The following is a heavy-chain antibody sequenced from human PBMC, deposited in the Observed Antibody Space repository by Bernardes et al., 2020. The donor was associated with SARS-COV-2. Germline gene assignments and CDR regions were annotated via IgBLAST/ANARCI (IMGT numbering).Heavy chain of an antibody. CDR1: GFTFSSYW. D-gene: IGHD2-2*02. Sequence: GGSLRLSRAASGFTFSSYWMSWVRQAPGKGLEWVANIKQDGSEKYYVDSVKGRFTISRDNAKNSLYLQMNSLRAEDTAVYYCARDGGYCSSTSCYTGYYYYGMDVWGQGTTVTVSS. V-gene: IGHV3-7*03. CDR2: IKQDGSEK. J-gene: IGHJ6*02. CDR3: ARDGGYCSSTSCYTGYYYYGMDV.